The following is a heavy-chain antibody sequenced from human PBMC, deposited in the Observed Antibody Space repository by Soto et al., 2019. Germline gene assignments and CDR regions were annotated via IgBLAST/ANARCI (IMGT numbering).Heavy chain of an antibody. CDR2: INAGNGNT. D-gene: IGHD6-13*01. Sequence: ASVKVSCKASGYTFTSYAMHWVRQAPGQRLEWMGWINAGNGNTKYSQKFQGRVTITRDTSASTAYMELSSLRSEDTAVYYCARSGYSSSWYNYYYGMDIWGQGTTVTVSS. J-gene: IGHJ6*02. V-gene: IGHV1-3*01. CDR1: GYTFTSYA. CDR3: ARSGYSSSWYNYYYGMDI.